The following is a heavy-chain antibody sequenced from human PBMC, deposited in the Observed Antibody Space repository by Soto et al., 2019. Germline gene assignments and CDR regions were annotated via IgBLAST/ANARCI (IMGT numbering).Heavy chain of an antibody. J-gene: IGHJ4*02. CDR1: TGSFSGYY. D-gene: IGHD2-2*01. CDR3: ARGAYCSRTNCYGGFDY. Sequence: QGELQQWGAGLLKPSETLSLTCAVYTGSFSGYYWSWIRQPPGKGLEWIGEMNHNVRANYNPSLKSRVAISVDTSKNQFSLNLSSVTAADTAMYYCARGAYCSRTNCYGGFDYWGQGTLVTVSS. V-gene: IGHV4-34*01. CDR2: MNHNVRA.